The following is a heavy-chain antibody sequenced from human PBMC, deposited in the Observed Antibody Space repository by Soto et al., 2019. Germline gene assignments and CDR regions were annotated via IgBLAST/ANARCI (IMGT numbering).Heavy chain of an antibody. CDR1: GGTFTSYG. CDR2: ISAYNGNT. Sequence: GPSVKVSCKASGGTFTSYGISWVRQAPGQGLEWMGWISAYNGNTNYAQKLQGRVTMTTDTSTSTAYMELRSLRSDDTAVYYCARDAVQGPGPLYYYYYMDVWGKGTTVTVSS. CDR3: ARDAVQGPGPLYYYYYMDV. D-gene: IGHD3-10*01. V-gene: IGHV1-18*01. J-gene: IGHJ6*03.